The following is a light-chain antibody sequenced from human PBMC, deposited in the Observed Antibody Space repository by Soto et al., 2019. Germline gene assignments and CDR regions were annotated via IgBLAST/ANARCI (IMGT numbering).Light chain of an antibody. Sequence: QSALTQPAFVSGSPGQSITISCTGTSSDVVSYNLVSWYQQHPGKVPKLMIYEATKRPSGVSDRFSGSKSGNTASLTISGLQAEDEADYYCCSHAGDTMWVLGGGTQLTVL. V-gene: IGLV2-23*01. CDR2: EAT. J-gene: IGLJ3*02. CDR1: SSDVVSYNL. CDR3: CSHAGDTMWV.